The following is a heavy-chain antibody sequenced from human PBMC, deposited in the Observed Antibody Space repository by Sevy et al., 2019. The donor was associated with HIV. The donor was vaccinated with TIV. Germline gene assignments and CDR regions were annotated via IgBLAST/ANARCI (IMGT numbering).Heavy chain of an antibody. CDR1: GFTFGDYA. J-gene: IGHJ6*03. CDR2: IRGKAYGGTT. CDR3: TRPLWLQSYYYYYMDV. D-gene: IGHD6-19*01. Sequence: GGSLRLSCTASGFTFGDYAMSWFRQAPGKGLEWVGFIRGKAYGGTTEYAASVKGRFTISRDDSKSIAYLQMNSLKTEDTAVYYCTRPLWLQSYYYYYMDVWGKGTTVTVSS. V-gene: IGHV3-49*03.